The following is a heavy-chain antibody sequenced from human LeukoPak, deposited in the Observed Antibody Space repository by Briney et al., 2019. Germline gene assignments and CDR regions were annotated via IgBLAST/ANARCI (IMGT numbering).Heavy chain of an antibody. J-gene: IGHJ4*02. CDR1: GFTFTSSA. CDR3: ARAPLIAAAGKDY. V-gene: IGHV1-58*01. CDR2: IVVGSGNT. D-gene: IGHD6-13*01. Sequence: SVKVSCKASGFTFTSSAVQWVRQARGQRLEWIGWIVVGSGNTNYAQKFQGRVTITTDESTSTAYMELSSLRSEDTAVYYCARAPLIAAAGKDYWGQGTLVTVSS.